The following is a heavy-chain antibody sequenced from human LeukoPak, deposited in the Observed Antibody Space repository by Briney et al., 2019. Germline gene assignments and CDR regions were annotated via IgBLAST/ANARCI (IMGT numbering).Heavy chain of an antibody. V-gene: IGHV1-18*01. CDR1: GYDFDEYA. D-gene: IGHD3-10*01. CDR2: ISGHDGDT. Sequence: ASVKLSCKTSGYDFDEYAISWVRQAPGQGLEWMGCISGHDGDTNYAQKVQARITMTADTSTSTFYMEMKSLRADDTALYSCARAGMWVRGAGMAGMDVWGQGTTVTVSS. J-gene: IGHJ6*02. CDR3: ARAGMWVRGAGMAGMDV.